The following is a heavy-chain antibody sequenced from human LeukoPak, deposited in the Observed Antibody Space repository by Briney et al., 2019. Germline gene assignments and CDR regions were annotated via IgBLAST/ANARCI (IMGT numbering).Heavy chain of an antibody. V-gene: IGHV1-2*02. CDR2: INPNSGGT. CDR1: GYTFTRYY. CDR3: ARELFYTSGSKSNRVDY. Sequence: GASVKVSCKASGYTFTRYYIHWVRQAPGQRLEWMGWINPNSGGTNYAQMFQDRVTMTRDTSINTAYMELSRLRSDDTAVYYCARELFYTSGSKSNRVDYWGQGTLVTVSS. J-gene: IGHJ4*02. D-gene: IGHD1-26*01.